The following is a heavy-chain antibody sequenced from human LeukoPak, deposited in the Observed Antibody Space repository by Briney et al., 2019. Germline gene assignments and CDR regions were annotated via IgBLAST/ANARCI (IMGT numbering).Heavy chain of an antibody. D-gene: IGHD6-13*01. CDR1: GGSLSGYY. J-gene: IGHJ5*02. Sequence: SETLSLTCAVYGGSLSGYYWSWIRQPPGKGLEWIGEINHSGSTNYNPSLKSRVTISVDTSKNQFSLKLSSVTAADTAVYYCATAAAGTVVWFDPWGQGTLVTVSS. CDR2: INHSGST. CDR3: ATAAAGTVVWFDP. V-gene: IGHV4-34*01.